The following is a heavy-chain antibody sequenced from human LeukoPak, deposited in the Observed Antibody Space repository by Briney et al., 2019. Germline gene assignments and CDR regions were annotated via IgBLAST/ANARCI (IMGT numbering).Heavy chain of an antibody. CDR3: ARDWVGSGSSRWFDP. CDR2: IYYSGST. Sequence: SETLSLTCTVSGGSISSGGYYWSWIRQHPGKGLEWLGYIYYSGSTYYNPSLKSRVTISVDTSKNQFSLKLSSVTAADTAVYYCARDWVGSGSSRWFDPWGQGTLVTVSS. D-gene: IGHD3-10*01. J-gene: IGHJ5*02. CDR1: GGSISSGGYY. V-gene: IGHV4-31*03.